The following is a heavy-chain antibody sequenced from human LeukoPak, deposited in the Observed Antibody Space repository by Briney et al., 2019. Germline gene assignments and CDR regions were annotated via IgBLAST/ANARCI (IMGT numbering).Heavy chain of an antibody. J-gene: IGHJ4*02. D-gene: IGHD6-19*01. CDR1: GFTFSSYG. V-gene: IGHV3-30*18. CDR2: ISYDGSNE. CDR3: AKDGISGWPRGYFDY. Sequence: GGSLRLYCAASGFTFSSYGMYWVRQAPGKGLEWVAVISYDGSNEYHADSVKGRFTISRDNSKNTLYLQMNSLRAEDTAVYNCAKDGISGWPRGYFDYWGQGTLVTVSS.